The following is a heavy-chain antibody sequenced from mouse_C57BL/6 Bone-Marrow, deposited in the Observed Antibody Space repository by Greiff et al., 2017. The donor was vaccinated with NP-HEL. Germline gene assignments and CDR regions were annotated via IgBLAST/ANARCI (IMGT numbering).Heavy chain of an antibody. D-gene: IGHD6-5*01. CDR1: GFNIKDDY. J-gene: IGHJ1*03. V-gene: IGHV14-4*01. Sequence: VQLQQSGADLVRPGASVKLSCTASGFNIKDDYMHWVKQRPEQGLEWIGWIDPENGDTEYASKFQGKATITADTSSNTAYLQLSSLTSEDTAVYYCTTPYDYEVWGTGTTVTVSS. CDR2: IDPENGDT. CDR3: TTPYDYEV.